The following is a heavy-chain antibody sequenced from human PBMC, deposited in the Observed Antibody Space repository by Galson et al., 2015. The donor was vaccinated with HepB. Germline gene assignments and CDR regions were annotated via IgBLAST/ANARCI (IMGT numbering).Heavy chain of an antibody. CDR3: AAPSGYLPLPWSGYFGY. J-gene: IGHJ4*02. Sequence: SVKVSCKASGGTFSSYAISWVRQAPGQGLEWMGGIIPIIGIANYAQKFQGRVTFTADKSTSTAYMELNSLRSEDTAVYYCAAPSGYLPLPWSGYFGYWGQGTLGTVSS. V-gene: IGHV1-69*10. CDR2: IIPIIGIA. CDR1: GGTFSSYA. D-gene: IGHD3-22*01.